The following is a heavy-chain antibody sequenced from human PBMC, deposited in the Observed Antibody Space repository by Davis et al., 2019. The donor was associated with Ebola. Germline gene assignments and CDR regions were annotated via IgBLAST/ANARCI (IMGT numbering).Heavy chain of an antibody. Sequence: MPSETLSLTCAVSGGSISSGGYSWSWIRQPPGKGLEWIGYINHSGSTNYNPSLKSRVTISVDTSKNQFSLKLSSVTAADTAVYYCARGPHTVGFDPWGQGTLVTVSS. CDR3: ARGPHTVGFDP. J-gene: IGHJ5*02. V-gene: IGHV4-30-2*01. CDR2: INHSGST. D-gene: IGHD4-17*01. CDR1: GGSISSGGYS.